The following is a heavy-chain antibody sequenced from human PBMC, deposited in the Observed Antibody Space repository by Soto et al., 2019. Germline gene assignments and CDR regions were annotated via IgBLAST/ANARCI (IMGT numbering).Heavy chain of an antibody. J-gene: IGHJ4*02. CDR3: AREPTRGWTRGLYYFDQ. CDR2: ITSTSMYI. CDR1: GFTFNNYA. D-gene: IGHD6-19*01. Sequence: EVQLVESGGGLVKPGGSLILPCAASGFTFNNYAMSWVRQSPEKGLEWVASITSTSMYIYSSDSMKGRFIISRDNDKNSLNLQMNSLRAEDTAVYYCAREPTRGWTRGLYYFDQWGQGTLVTVSS. V-gene: IGHV3-21*02.